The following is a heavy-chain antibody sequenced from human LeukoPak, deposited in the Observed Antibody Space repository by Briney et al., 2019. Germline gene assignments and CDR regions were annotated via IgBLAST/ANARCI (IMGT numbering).Heavy chain of an antibody. J-gene: IGHJ4*02. CDR2: IYYSGST. Sequence: PSETLSLTCTVSGGSISSGGYYWSWIRQPPGKGLEWFGYIYYSGSTNYNPSLKSRVTISVDTSKNQFSLKLSSVTAADTAVYYCARERIVGATPHFDYWGQGTLVTVSS. CDR1: GGSISSGGYY. V-gene: IGHV4-61*08. D-gene: IGHD1-26*01. CDR3: ARERIVGATPHFDY.